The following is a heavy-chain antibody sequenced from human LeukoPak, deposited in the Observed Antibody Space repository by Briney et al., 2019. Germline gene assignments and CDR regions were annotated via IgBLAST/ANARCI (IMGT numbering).Heavy chain of an antibody. CDR3: AWGYWAHGMNV. CDR2: AYYTSKWIT. D-gene: IGHD3-16*01. V-gene: IGHV6-1*01. J-gene: IGHJ6*02. Sequence: SQTLSLTCAISGDSFSSDTTAWNWIRQSPSRGLERLGRAYYTSKWITNYAVSVRSRITVNPNTSNNQFSLQLNSVAPEDTAVYYCAWGYWAHGMNVWGPGTTVTVSS. CDR1: GDSFSSDTTA.